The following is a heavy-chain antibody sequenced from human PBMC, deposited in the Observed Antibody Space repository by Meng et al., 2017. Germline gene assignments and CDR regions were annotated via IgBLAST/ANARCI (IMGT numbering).Heavy chain of an antibody. CDR1: GYTFTRYD. CDR2: ISAYNANT. V-gene: IGHV1-18*01. Sequence: QVERVRSGPVGNKPGAPVKVSCKASGYTFTRYDISGVRQAPGQGLEWMGWISAYNANTNYAQQLQGRVTMTTDTSTSTAYMELRSLRSDDTAVYYCARSHFGGMGNWYFDLWGRGTLVTVSS. CDR3: ARSHFGGMGNWYFDL. D-gene: IGHD3-16*01. J-gene: IGHJ2*01.